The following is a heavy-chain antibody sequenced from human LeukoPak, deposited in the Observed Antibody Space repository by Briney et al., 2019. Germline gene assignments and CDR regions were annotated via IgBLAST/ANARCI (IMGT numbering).Heavy chain of an antibody. CDR1: GGSISSSSYY. J-gene: IGHJ5*02. Sequence: PSETLSLTCTVSGGSISSSSYYWGWIRQPPGKGLEWIGSLYYSGSTYYNPSLKSRVTISVDTSKNQFSLKLSSVTAADTAVYYCARTLNVAAAGTLWFDPWGQGTLVTVSS. CDR3: ARTLNVAAAGTLWFDP. D-gene: IGHD6-13*01. V-gene: IGHV4-39*07. CDR2: LYYSGST.